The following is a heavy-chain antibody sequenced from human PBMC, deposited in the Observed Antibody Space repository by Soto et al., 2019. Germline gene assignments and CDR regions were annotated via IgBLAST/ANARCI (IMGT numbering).Heavy chain of an antibody. V-gene: IGHV4-39*01. CDR2: IYNSGTT. J-gene: IGHJ4*02. Sequence: SETLSLTCTVSGDSISSSSYYWGWIRQPPGKGLEWIGTIYNSGTTYYNPSLKSRVTISVDTSKNQFSPKLSSVTAADTAVYYCARHVYDFWSGYYYWGQGALVTVSS. CDR1: GDSISSSSYY. D-gene: IGHD3-3*01. CDR3: ARHVYDFWSGYYY.